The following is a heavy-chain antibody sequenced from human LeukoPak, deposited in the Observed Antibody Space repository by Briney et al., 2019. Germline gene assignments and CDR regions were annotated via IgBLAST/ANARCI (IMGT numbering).Heavy chain of an antibody. CDR3: ARGLGSGDYVANAFDF. Sequence: GGSLRLSCAASGFIFSSYAMNWVRQAAGKGLAWVSSISGSGSYIHYADSMKGRFTISRDNAKKSVYLHMSRLRAEDTAVYYCARGLGSGDYVANAFDFWGRGTTVSVS. V-gene: IGHV3-21*01. CDR2: ISGSGSYI. J-gene: IGHJ3*01. CDR1: GFIFSSYA. D-gene: IGHD4-17*01.